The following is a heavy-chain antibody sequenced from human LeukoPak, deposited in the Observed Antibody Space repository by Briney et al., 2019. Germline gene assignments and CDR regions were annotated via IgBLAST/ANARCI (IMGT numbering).Heavy chain of an antibody. D-gene: IGHD5-24*01. V-gene: IGHV1-69*05. CDR2: IIPIFGTA. J-gene: IGHJ4*02. CDR1: GGTFSSYA. Sequence: SVKLSCTASGGTFSSYAISWVRQAPGQGLEWMGRIIPIFGTANYAQKFQGRVTITTDESTTTAYMQLSSLRPEDTAVYYCARGVRRDGYIDYWGQGTLVTVSS. CDR3: ARGVRRDGYIDY.